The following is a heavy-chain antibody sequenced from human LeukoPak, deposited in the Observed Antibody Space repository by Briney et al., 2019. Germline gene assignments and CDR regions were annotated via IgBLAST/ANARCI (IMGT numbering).Heavy chain of an antibody. V-gene: IGHV4-59*01. Sequence: SETLSLTCTVSGGSISSYYWSWIRQPPGKGLEWIGYIYYSGSTNYNPSLKSRVTISVDTSKNQFSLKLSSVTAADTAVYYCARDSGSYLSSLTFDYWGQGTLVTVS. CDR2: IYYSGST. CDR1: GGSISSYY. J-gene: IGHJ4*02. D-gene: IGHD1-26*01. CDR3: ARDSGSYLSSLTFDY.